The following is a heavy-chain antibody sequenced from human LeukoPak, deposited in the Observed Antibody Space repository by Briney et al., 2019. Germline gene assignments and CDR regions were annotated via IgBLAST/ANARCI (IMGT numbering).Heavy chain of an antibody. D-gene: IGHD3-3*01. Sequence: ASVKVSCKASGYTFAGYYLHWVRQAPGQGLEWMGYINPNNGGTNYAQKFQGRVTMTRDTSISSAYMELSSLRSDDTAVYYCGRDGGNGYLADCWGQGTLVTVSS. CDR2: INPNNGGT. CDR3: GRDGGNGYLADC. V-gene: IGHV1-2*02. J-gene: IGHJ4*02. CDR1: GYTFAGYY.